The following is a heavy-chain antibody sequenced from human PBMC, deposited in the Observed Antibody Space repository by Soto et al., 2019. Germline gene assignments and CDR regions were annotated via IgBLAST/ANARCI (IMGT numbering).Heavy chain of an antibody. J-gene: IGHJ4*02. V-gene: IGHV4-61*01. CDR1: GGSVSSGNYY. CDR2: FYYTGST. Sequence: SETLSLTCTVSGGSVSSGNYYWSWIRQPPGKGLEWIGYFYYTGSTNYNPSLKSRVTISIDASKNQFSLRLSSVTAADTAVYYCARSMHYSDGSNYSPFDYWGQGTLDTVSS. D-gene: IGHD3-22*01. CDR3: ARSMHYSDGSNYSPFDY.